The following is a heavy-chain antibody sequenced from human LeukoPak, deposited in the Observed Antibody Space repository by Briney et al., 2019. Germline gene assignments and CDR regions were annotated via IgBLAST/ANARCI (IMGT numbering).Heavy chain of an antibody. CDR1: GYSISSGYY. CDR3: ARVSDGSGSYMDV. CDR2: IYHSGST. V-gene: IGHV4-38-2*02. Sequence: PSETLSLTCTVSGYSISSGYYWGWIRQPPGKGLEWVGSIYHSGSTYYNPSLKSRVTISVDTSKNQFSLKLTSVTAADTGVYYCARVSDGSGSYMDVWGKGTTVIISS. D-gene: IGHD3-10*01. J-gene: IGHJ6*03.